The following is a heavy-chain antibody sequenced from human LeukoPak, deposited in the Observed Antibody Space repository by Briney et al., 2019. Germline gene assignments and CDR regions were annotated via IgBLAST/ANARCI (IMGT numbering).Heavy chain of an antibody. J-gene: IGHJ3*02. CDR1: GFTFSSYD. D-gene: IGHD5-18*01. Sequence: PGGSLRLSCVASGFTFSSYDMHWVRQGTGKGLEWVSAIGTAYDTYYAGSVKGRFTISRENAENSLYLQMNSLRAGDTAVYYCARLLGYSYGNNAFDIWGQGAMVTVSS. CDR3: ARLLGYSYGNNAFDI. V-gene: IGHV3-13*01. CDR2: IGTAYDT.